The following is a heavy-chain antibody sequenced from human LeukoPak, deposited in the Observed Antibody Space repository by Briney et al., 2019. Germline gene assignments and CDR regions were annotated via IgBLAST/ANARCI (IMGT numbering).Heavy chain of an antibody. CDR3: ARGGYDYLDY. CDR2: IRYDGSNK. Sequence: PGGSLRLSCAASGFTFSSYGMHWVRQALGKGLEWVAFIRYDGSNKYYADSVKGRFTISRDNSKNTLYLQMNSLRAEDTAVYYCARGGYDYLDYWGQGTLVTVSS. D-gene: IGHD5-12*01. J-gene: IGHJ4*02. CDR1: GFTFSSYG. V-gene: IGHV3-30*02.